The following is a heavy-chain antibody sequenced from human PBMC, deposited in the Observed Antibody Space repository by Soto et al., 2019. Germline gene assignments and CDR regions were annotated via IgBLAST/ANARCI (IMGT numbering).Heavy chain of an antibody. J-gene: IGHJ6*02. Sequence: PSETLSLTCTVSGGSISSGDYYWSWIRQPPGKGLEWIGYIYYSGSTYYNPSLKSRVTISVDTSKNQFSLKLSSVTAADTAVYYCARGIVGYSYGSPYYYGMDVWGQGTTVTAP. CDR3: ARGIVGYSYGSPYYYGMDV. CDR1: GGSISSGDYY. V-gene: IGHV4-30-4*01. D-gene: IGHD5-18*01. CDR2: IYYSGST.